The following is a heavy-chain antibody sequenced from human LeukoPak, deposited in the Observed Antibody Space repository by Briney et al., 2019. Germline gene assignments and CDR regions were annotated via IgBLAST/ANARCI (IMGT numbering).Heavy chain of an antibody. Sequence: GSLRLSGAASGFTFSDHYMDWVRQAPGKGLEWVSVIYSGGSTYYADSVKGRFTISRDNSKNTLYLQMNSLRAEDTAVYYCARVAVADPQPYYGTDVWGQGTTVTVSS. V-gene: IGHV3-53*01. J-gene: IGHJ6*02. CDR1: GFTFSDHY. D-gene: IGHD6-19*01. CDR2: IYSGGST. CDR3: ARVAVADPQPYYGTDV.